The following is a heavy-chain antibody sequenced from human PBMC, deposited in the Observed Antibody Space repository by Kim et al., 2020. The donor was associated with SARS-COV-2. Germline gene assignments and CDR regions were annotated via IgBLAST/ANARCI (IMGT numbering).Heavy chain of an antibody. CDR3: ARDHGLSGSYDY. CDR1: GYTFTDYY. Sequence: ASVKVSCKASGYTFTDYYMHWVRQAPGQGLEWMGRINPHNSDTNYAQKFQGRVTMTRDTSISTAYMEVRRLRSDDTALYYCARDHGLSGSYDYWGQGTLVTVSS. J-gene: IGHJ4*02. D-gene: IGHD1-26*01. V-gene: IGHV1-2*06. CDR2: INPHNSDT.